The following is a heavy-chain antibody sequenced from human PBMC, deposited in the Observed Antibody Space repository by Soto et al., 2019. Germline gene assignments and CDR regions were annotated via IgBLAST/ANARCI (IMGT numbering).Heavy chain of an antibody. D-gene: IGHD2-15*01. V-gene: IGHV3-64*01. Sequence: GGSLRLSCVASGFTFSSYAMHWVRQAPGKGLEYVSAISSNGGSTYYANSVKGRFTISRDNSKNTLYLQMGSLRAEDMAVYYCAREVAARDYYYGMDVWGQGTTVTVSS. CDR3: AREVAARDYYYGMDV. CDR1: GFTFSSYA. J-gene: IGHJ6*02. CDR2: ISSNGGST.